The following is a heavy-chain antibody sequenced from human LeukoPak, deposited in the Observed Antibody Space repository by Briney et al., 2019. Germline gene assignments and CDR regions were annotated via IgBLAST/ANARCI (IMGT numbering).Heavy chain of an antibody. CDR3: ASWFYTRDRDDAFDI. CDR1: GFTFSTYN. Sequence: PGGSLRLSCAASGFTFSTYNMNWVRQAPGKGLEWVSYISTSSSNRYYADSVKGRFTISRDNSKNSLYLQMNSLRDEDTAVYYCASWFYTRDRDDAFDIWGQGTMVTVSS. D-gene: IGHD2-15*01. V-gene: IGHV3-48*02. J-gene: IGHJ3*02. CDR2: ISTSSSNR.